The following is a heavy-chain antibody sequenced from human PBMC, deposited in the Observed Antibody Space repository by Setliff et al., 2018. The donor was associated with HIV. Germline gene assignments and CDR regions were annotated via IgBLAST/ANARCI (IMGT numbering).Heavy chain of an antibody. CDR1: GYSVNTGFY. J-gene: IGHJ4*02. CDR2: INGAGTT. Sequence: KPSETLSLTCSVSGYSVNTGFYWGWIRQSSGKGLEWIVSINGAGTTHYNPSLRNRVAVSLDISKNQLSLRLTSMTAADTATYFCARDPNHYDNRGYFGTFDHWGQGAKVTVSS. V-gene: IGHV4-38-2*02. CDR3: ARDPNHYDNRGYFGTFDH. D-gene: IGHD3-22*01.